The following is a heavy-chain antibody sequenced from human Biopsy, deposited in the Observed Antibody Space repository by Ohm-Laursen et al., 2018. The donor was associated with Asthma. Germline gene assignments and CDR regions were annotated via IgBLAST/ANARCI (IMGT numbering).Heavy chain of an antibody. D-gene: IGHD5-12*01. Sequence: SLRLSCSASGFMFSSYGMDWVRQAPGKGLEWVALMSYDGSIKDYEDSVKGRFTISRDNSKNTLYLQMNSLRTEDTAVYYCAKRRGHSGHDNDYWGQGTLVIVSS. CDR3: AKRRGHSGHDNDY. CDR2: MSYDGSIK. V-gene: IGHV3-30*18. J-gene: IGHJ4*02. CDR1: GFMFSSYG.